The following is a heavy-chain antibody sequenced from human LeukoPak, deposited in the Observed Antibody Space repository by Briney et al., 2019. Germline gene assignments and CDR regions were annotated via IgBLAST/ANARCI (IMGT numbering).Heavy chain of an antibody. V-gene: IGHV3-21*01. CDR1: GFTFSSAW. D-gene: IGHD3-16*02. Sequence: GGSLRLSCAASGFTFSSAWMSWVRQAPGKGLEWVSSISSSSSYIYYADSVKGRFTISRDNAKNSLYLQMNSLRAEDTAVYYCARGAYRFSYFDYWGQGTLVTVSS. CDR3: ARGAYRFSYFDY. J-gene: IGHJ4*02. CDR2: ISSSSSYI.